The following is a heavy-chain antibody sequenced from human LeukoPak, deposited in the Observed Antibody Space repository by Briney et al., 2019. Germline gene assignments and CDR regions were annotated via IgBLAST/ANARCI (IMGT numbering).Heavy chain of an antibody. D-gene: IGHD2-21*02. CDR3: ARNTETAIPLPYYFDY. V-gene: IGHV1-3*04. CDR2: INTGNGNT. J-gene: IGHJ4*02. CDR1: GYTFTSYA. Sequence: ASVKVSCKASGYTFTSYAMHWVRQAPGQRLECMGWINTGNGNTKYSQKFQGRVTITRDTSASTAYMDLSSLRSEDTAVYYCARNTETAIPLPYYFDYWGQGTLVTVSS.